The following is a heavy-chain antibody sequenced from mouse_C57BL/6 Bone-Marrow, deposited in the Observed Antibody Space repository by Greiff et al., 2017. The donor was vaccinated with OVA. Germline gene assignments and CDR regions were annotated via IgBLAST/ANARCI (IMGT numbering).Heavy chain of an antibody. D-gene: IGHD1-1*01. CDR3: AREHYGSSYSSYWYFDV. J-gene: IGHJ1*03. Sequence: ESGPGLVKPSQSLSLTCSVTGYSITSGYYWNWIRQFPGNKLEWMGYISYDGSNNYNPSLKNRISITRDTSKNQFFLKLNSVTTEDTATYYCAREHYGSSYSSYWYFDVWGTGTTVTVSS. V-gene: IGHV3-6*01. CDR1: GYSITSGYY. CDR2: ISYDGSN.